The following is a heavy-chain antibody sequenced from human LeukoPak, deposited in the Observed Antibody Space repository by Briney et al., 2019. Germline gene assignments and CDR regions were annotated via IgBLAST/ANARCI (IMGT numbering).Heavy chain of an antibody. Sequence: ASVKVSCKASGYTFTSYDINWVRQATGQGLEWMGWMNPNSGNTGYAQKFQGRVTMTRNTSISTAYMELSSLRSEDTAVCYCARGPDYYGSGSYYDFDYWGQGTLVTVSS. V-gene: IGHV1-8*01. J-gene: IGHJ4*02. CDR2: MNPNSGNT. D-gene: IGHD3-10*01. CDR3: ARGPDYYGSGSYYDFDY. CDR1: GYTFTSYD.